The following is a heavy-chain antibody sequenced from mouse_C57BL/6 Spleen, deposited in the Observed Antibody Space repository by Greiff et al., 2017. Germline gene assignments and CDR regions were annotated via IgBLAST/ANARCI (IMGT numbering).Heavy chain of an antibody. CDR3: ARDLFITRDYAMDY. J-gene: IGHJ4*01. CDR1: GYTFTDYY. Sequence: EVQLQQSGPVLVKPGASVKMSCKASGYTFTDYYMNWVKQSHGKNLEWIGVINPYNGGNSYNQKFKGKSTLTVDKSSSPAYMELNSLTSDDSAVYYCARDLFITRDYAMDYWGQGTSVTVSS. CDR2: INPYNGGN. V-gene: IGHV1-19*01. D-gene: IGHD1-1*01.